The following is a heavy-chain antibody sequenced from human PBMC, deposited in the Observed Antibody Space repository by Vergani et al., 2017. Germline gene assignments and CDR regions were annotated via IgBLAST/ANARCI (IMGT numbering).Heavy chain of an antibody. V-gene: IGHV1-69*04. CDR1: GGTFSSYA. Sequence: QVQLVQSGAEVKKPGSSVKVSCKASGGTFSSYAISWVRQAPGQGLEWMGRIIPILGIANYAQKFQGRVPITADKSTSTAYMELSSLRSEDTAVYYCARESIRAVTRPYYFDYWGQGTLVTVSS. CDR2: IIPILGIA. CDR3: ARESIRAVTRPYYFDY. J-gene: IGHJ4*02. D-gene: IGHD4-17*01.